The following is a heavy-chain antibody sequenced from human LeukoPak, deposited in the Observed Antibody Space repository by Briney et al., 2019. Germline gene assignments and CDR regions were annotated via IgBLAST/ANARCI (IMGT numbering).Heavy chain of an antibody. Sequence: PGGSLRLSCAASGLTFSSYWMSWVRQAPGKGLEWVANIKQDGSEKKYVDSVEGRFTISRDNAKNSLYLQMNSLRAEDTAVYYCARGPRHIMGAGYNWFDPWGQGTLVTVSS. CDR2: IKQDGSEK. J-gene: IGHJ5*02. CDR1: GLTFSSYW. D-gene: IGHD1-26*01. V-gene: IGHV3-7*01. CDR3: ARGPRHIMGAGYNWFDP.